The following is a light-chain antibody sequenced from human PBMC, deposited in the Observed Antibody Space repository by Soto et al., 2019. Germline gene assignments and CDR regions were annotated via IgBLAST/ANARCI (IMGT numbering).Light chain of an antibody. V-gene: IGLV2-11*01. CDR1: SSDVGGYNY. J-gene: IGLJ1*01. Sequence: QSALTQPRSVSGSPGQSVTISCTGTSSDVGGYNYVSWYQQHPGKAPKLMIYDVSKRPSGVPDRFSGSKSGNTASLTISGLRAADEADYYCCSYAGSYTYVFGTGTKVTVL. CDR2: DVS. CDR3: CSYAGSYTYV.